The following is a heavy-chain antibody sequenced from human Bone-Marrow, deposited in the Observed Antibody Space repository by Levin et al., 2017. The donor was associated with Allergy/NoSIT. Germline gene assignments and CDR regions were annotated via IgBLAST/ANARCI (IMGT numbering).Heavy chain of an antibody. J-gene: IGHJ5*02. CDR3: ARGVSCSSTSCSLWNWFDP. Sequence: RTSETLSLTCSVSGDSISSGDFYWTWIRQPPGKGLEWLGRTHYIGSTSYNPSLKSRLNISVDTSKNHFSLKLSSVTAADTAVSYCARGVSCSSTSCSLWNWFDPWGQGKLVTVSS. D-gene: IGHD2-2*01. CDR1: GDSISSGDFY. V-gene: IGHV4-30-4*01. CDR2: THYIGST.